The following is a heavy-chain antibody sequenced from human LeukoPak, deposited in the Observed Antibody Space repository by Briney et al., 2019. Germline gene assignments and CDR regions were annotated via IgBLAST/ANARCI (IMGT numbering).Heavy chain of an antibody. V-gene: IGHV1-69*02. CDR3: ASREVVSPPDGYGMDV. CDR1: GGTFSSYT. CDR2: ITPILGIA. J-gene: IGHJ6*02. D-gene: IGHD4-23*01. Sequence: GASVKVSCKASGGTFSSYTISWVRQAPGQGLEWMGRITPILGIANYAQKFQGRVTITADKSTSTAYMELSSLRSEDTAVYYCASREVVSPPDGYGMDVWGQGTTVTVSS.